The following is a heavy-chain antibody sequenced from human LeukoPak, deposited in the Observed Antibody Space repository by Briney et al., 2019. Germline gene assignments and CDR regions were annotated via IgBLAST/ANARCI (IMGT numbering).Heavy chain of an antibody. CDR2: ISSSSSYI. J-gene: IGHJ6*02. CDR1: GFTFSSYS. CDR3: ARDWGYYYYYGMDV. Sequence: GGSLRLSCAASGFTFSSYSMNWVRQAPGKGLEWVSSISSSSSYIYYADSVKGRFTISIDNAKNSLYLQMNSLRAEDTAVYYCARDWGYYYYYGMDVWGQGTTVTVSS. D-gene: IGHD3-16*01. V-gene: IGHV3-21*01.